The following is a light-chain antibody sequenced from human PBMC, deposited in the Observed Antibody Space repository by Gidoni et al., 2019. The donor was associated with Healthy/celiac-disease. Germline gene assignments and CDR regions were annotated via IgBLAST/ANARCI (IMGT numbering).Light chain of an antibody. CDR1: QSISSY. J-gene: IGKJ2*03. Sequence: ITMTQSPSSLSASVGDRVTITCRASQSISSYLNWYQQKPGKAPKLLIYAASSLQSGVPSRFSGSGSGTDFTLTISSLQPEDFATYYCQQSYSTLTSFGQGTKLEIK. V-gene: IGKV1-39*01. CDR2: AAS. CDR3: QQSYSTLTS.